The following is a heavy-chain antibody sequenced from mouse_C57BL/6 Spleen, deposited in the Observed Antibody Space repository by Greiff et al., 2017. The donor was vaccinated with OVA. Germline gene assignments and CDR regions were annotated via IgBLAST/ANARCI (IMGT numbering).Heavy chain of an antibody. J-gene: IGHJ1*03. CDR2: IWSGGST. Sequence: VQLQQSGPGLVQPSQSLSITCTVSGFSLTSYGVHWVRQSPGKGLEWLGVIWSGGSTDYNAAFISRLSISKDNSKSQVFFKMNSLQADDTAIYYCARGDGYYVRYFDVWGTGTTVTVSS. CDR3: ARGDGYYVRYFDV. D-gene: IGHD2-3*01. CDR1: GFSLTSYG. V-gene: IGHV2-2*01.